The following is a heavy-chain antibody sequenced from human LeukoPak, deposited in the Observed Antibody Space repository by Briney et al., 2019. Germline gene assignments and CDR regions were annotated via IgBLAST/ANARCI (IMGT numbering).Heavy chain of an antibody. J-gene: IGHJ4*02. Sequence: GASVKVSCKASGYTFTSYGISWVRQAPGQGLEWMGWISAYNGNTNYAQKLQGRVTMTTDTSTSTAYMELRSLRSDDTAVYYCARASVCTSGVCFSLDYWGQGTLVTVSS. D-gene: IGHD2-8*01. CDR1: GYTFTSYG. CDR3: ARASVCTSGVCFSLDY. CDR2: ISAYNGNT. V-gene: IGHV1-18*01.